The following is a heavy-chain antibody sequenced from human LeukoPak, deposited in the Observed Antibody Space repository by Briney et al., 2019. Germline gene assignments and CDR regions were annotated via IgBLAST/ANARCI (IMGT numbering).Heavy chain of an antibody. CDR2: ISSSSSYI. Sequence: PGGSLRLSCAASGFTFSSYSMNWVRQAPGKGLEWVSSISSSSSYIYYADSVKVRFTISRENAKNSLYLQMNSLRAEDTAVYYCAREGIAAADYYYYYLDVWGKGTTVTVSS. D-gene: IGHD6-13*01. J-gene: IGHJ6*03. CDR1: GFTFSSYS. CDR3: AREGIAAADYYYYYLDV. V-gene: IGHV3-21*01.